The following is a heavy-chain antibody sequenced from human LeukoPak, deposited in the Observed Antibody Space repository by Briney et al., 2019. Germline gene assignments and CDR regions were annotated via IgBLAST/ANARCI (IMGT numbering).Heavy chain of an antibody. Sequence: PSETLSLTCTVSGGSISSGGYYWSWIRQHPGKGLEWIGYIYYSGNTYYNPSLKSRVTISVDTSKNQFSLKLSSVTAADTAVYYCARADTAYGDYDYWGQRTLVTVSS. D-gene: IGHD4-17*01. CDR1: GGSISSGGYY. J-gene: IGHJ4*02. V-gene: IGHV4-31*03. CDR2: IYYSGNT. CDR3: ARADTAYGDYDY.